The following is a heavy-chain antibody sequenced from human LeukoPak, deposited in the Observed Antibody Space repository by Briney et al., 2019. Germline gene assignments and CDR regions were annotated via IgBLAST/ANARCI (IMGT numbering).Heavy chain of an antibody. CDR2: FDPEDGET. D-gene: IGHD3-22*01. J-gene: IGHJ3*02. V-gene: IGHV1-24*01. CDR1: GYTLTELS. Sequence: ASVKVSCKVSGYTLTELSMHWVRQAPGKGLEWMGGFDPEDGETIYAQKFQGRVTITADESTSTAYMELSSLRSEDTAVYYCARAHASLRITMIVVGEHAFDIWGQGTMVTVSS. CDR3: ARAHASLRITMIVVGEHAFDI.